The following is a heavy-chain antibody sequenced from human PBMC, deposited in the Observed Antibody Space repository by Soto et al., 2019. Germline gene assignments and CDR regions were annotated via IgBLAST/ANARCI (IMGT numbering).Heavy chain of an antibody. D-gene: IGHD2-15*01. CDR3: ARSYCSGTACYSERPDY. V-gene: IGHV3-74*01. Sequence: GGSLRLSCAASGFTFSKFWMHWVRQAPGKGLVWVSRINMDGSSTNYADSVKGRFTISRDNTKNTLSLQMNSLRAEDTAIYYCARSYCSGTACYSERPDYWGPGTLVTVSS. J-gene: IGHJ4*02. CDR1: GFTFSKFW. CDR2: INMDGSST.